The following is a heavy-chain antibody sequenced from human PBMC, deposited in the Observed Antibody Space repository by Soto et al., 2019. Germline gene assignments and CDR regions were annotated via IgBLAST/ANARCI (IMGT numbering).Heavy chain of an antibody. CDR3: ARGWGGIVVAGTRLDY. D-gene: IGHD6-19*01. V-gene: IGHV1-18*01. CDR2: ISANNGNT. CDR1: GYTFTSYA. J-gene: IGHJ4*02. Sequence: QAQLVQSGTEVEKPGASVKVSCKASGYTFTSYAISWVRQAPGQGLEWMGWISANNGNTNYAQKLQGRVTMTADTSTSTAYMELRSLRSDDTAVYCCARGWGGIVVAGTRLDYWGQGTLVTVSS.